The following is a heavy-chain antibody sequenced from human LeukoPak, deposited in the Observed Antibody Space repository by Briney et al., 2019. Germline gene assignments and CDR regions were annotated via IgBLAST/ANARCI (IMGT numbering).Heavy chain of an antibody. CDR2: IKSKTDGGTT. V-gene: IGHV3-15*01. CDR1: GFTFSNAW. D-gene: IGHD3-16*02. Sequence: PGGSLILSCAASGFTFSNAWMSWVRQAPGKGLEWVGRIKSKTDGGTTDYAAPVKGRFTISRDDSKNTLYLQMSSLKTEDTAVYYCTTTHYDYVWGSYRYNVIFDYWGQGTLVTVSS. CDR3: TTTHYDYVWGSYRYNVIFDY. J-gene: IGHJ4*02.